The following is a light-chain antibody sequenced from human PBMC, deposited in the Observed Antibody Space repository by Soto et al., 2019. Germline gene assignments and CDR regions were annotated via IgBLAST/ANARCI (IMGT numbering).Light chain of an antibody. CDR2: DAS. CDR3: QQYGSSPYT. V-gene: IGKV3-20*01. J-gene: IGKJ2*01. Sequence: EIVLTQSPGTLSLSPGERATLSCRASQSVSSSYLAWYQQKPGQAPRLPIYDASNRATGIPDRFSGSGSGTDFTLTISRLEPEDFAVYFCQQYGSSPYTFGQGTKLEIK. CDR1: QSVSSSY.